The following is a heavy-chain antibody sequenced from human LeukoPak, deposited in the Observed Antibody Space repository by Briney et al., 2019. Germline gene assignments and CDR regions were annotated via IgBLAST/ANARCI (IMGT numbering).Heavy chain of an antibody. D-gene: IGHD3-22*01. V-gene: IGHV1-18*01. Sequence: ASVKVSCKASGYTFTSYGTSWVRQAPGQGLEGLGWISTYNGNTHYAQKLQGRVTMTTDTSTTTAYMELRSLRSDDTAVYFCARTFTTDYYYYYYMDVWGKGTTVTVSS. J-gene: IGHJ6*03. CDR1: GYTFTSYG. CDR3: ARTFTTDYYYYYYMDV. CDR2: ISTYNGNT.